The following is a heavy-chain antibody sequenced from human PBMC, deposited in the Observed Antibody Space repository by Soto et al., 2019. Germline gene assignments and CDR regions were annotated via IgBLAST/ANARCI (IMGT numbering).Heavy chain of an antibody. D-gene: IGHD3-10*01. J-gene: IGHJ6*02. CDR1: GFTFSSYA. CDR2: ISGSGGST. V-gene: IGHV3-23*01. CDR3: AKSRLTMVRGVHYYYYGMDV. Sequence: GGSLRLSCAASGFTFSSYAMSWVRQAPGKGLEWVSAISGSGGSTYYADSVKGRFTISRDNSKNTLYLQMNSLRAEDTAVYYCAKSRLTMVRGVHYYYYGMDVRGQGTTVTVSS.